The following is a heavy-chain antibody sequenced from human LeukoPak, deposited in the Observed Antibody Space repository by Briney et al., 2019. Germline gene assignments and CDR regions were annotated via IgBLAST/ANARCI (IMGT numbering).Heavy chain of an antibody. V-gene: IGHV1-18*01. Sequence: GASVKVSCKASGYTFTSYGISWVRQAPGQGLEWMGWISAYNGNTNYAQKLQGRVTMTTDTSTSTAYMELRSLRSDDTAVYYCARDRAVADADFFDYWGQGTLVTVSS. J-gene: IGHJ4*02. CDR3: ARDRAVADADFFDY. D-gene: IGHD6-19*01. CDR1: GYTFTSYG. CDR2: ISAYNGNT.